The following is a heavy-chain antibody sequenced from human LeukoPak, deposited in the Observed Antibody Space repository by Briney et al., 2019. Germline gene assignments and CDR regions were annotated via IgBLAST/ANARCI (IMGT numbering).Heavy chain of an antibody. CDR1: GFTFSSYG. J-gene: IGHJ6*02. CDR3: AKGGGSMATIDYYYGMDV. V-gene: IGHV3-30*18. D-gene: IGHD5-24*01. Sequence: PGRSLRLSCAAAGFTFSSYGMHLVRQAPGKGLEWVAVISYDGSNKYYADSVKGRFTISRDNSKNTLYLQMNSLRAEDTAVYYCAKGGGSMATIDYYYGMDVWGQGTTVTVSS. CDR2: ISYDGSNK.